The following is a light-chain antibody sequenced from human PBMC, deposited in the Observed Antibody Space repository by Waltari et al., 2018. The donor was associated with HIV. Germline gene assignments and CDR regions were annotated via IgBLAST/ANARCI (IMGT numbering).Light chain of an antibody. Sequence: QPALTQPASVSGSPGQSLTISCPGTSRNIGRYDYFSWFQQHPGKVPTLIIYDVNHRPSGVSNRFSGSKSGDTASLTISGLQAEDEAFYYCCSYAGSSTSYVLGTGTKVTVL. CDR1: SRNIGRYDY. CDR3: CSYAGSSTSYV. J-gene: IGLJ1*01. CDR2: DVN. V-gene: IGLV2-23*02.